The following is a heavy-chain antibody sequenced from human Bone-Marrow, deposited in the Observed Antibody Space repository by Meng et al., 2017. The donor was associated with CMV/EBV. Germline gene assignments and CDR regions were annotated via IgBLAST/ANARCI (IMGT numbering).Heavy chain of an antibody. Sequence: SETLSLTCAVYGGSFSGYYWTWIRQPPGKGLEWIGVSNHGGSTNYNPSLKSRVTISVDTSENQFSLKLSSVTAADTAVYYCARAGLVVVITRLLYGLDVWGQGTTVTVSS. D-gene: IGHD3-22*01. J-gene: IGHJ6*02. CDR2: SNHGGST. V-gene: IGHV4-34*01. CDR3: ARAGLVVVITRLLYGLDV. CDR1: GGSFSGYY.